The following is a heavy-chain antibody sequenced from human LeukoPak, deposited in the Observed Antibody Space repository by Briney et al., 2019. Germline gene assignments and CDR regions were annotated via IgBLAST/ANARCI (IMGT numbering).Heavy chain of an antibody. J-gene: IGHJ4*02. V-gene: IGHV3-30*18. D-gene: IGHD3-10*01. CDR1: GLTFSSYG. CDR3: AKDYYGSGSYFDY. Sequence: GRSLRLSCAASGLTFSSYGMHWVRQAPGKGLEWVAVISYDGSNKYYADSVKGRFTISRDNSKNTLYLQMNSLRAEDTAVYYCAKDYYGSGSYFDYWGQGTLVTVSS. CDR2: ISYDGSNK.